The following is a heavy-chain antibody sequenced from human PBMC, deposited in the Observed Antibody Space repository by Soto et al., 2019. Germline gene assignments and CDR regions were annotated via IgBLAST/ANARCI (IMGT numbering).Heavy chain of an antibody. CDR2: ISSSSSTI. D-gene: IGHD1-1*01. J-gene: IGHJ6*02. CDR3: ARDSSNEEQRGNYYYYGMDV. V-gene: IGHV3-48*02. CDR1: GFTFSSYS. Sequence: GGSLRLSCAASGFTFSSYSMNWVRQAPGKGLEWVSYISSSSSTIYYADSVKGRFTISRDNAKNSLYLQMNSLRDEDTAVYYCARDSSNEEQRGNYYYYGMDVWGQGTTVTVSS.